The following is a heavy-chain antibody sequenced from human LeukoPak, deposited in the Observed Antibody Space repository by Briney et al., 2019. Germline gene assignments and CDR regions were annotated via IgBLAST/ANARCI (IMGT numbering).Heavy chain of an antibody. J-gene: IGHJ6*03. V-gene: IGHV1-8*01. Sequence: ASVKVSCKASGYTFTSYDINWVRQTTGQGLEWMGWMNPNSGNTGYAQKFQGRVTMTRNTSITTAYVELSSLRSEDTAVYYCAVAAPFYYYYHMDVWGKGTTVTVSS. CDR2: MNPNSGNT. CDR3: AVAAPFYYYYHMDV. D-gene: IGHD2-15*01. CDR1: GYTFTSYD.